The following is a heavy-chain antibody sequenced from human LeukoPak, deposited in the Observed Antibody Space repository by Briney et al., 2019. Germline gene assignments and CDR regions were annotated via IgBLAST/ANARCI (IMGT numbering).Heavy chain of an antibody. Sequence: ASVKVSCKASGYTFPNYGISWVRQAPGQGLDWMGWISAYNGNTNYAQKLQGRVTMTTDTSTSTAYMELRSLRSDDTALYYCARASSSWSNWFDPWGQGTLVIVSS. CDR1: GYTFPNYG. CDR3: ARASSSWSNWFDP. V-gene: IGHV1-18*01. J-gene: IGHJ5*02. CDR2: ISAYNGNT. D-gene: IGHD6-13*01.